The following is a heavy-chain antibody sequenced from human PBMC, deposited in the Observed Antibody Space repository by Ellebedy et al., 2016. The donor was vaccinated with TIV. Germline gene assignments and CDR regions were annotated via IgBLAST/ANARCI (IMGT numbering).Heavy chain of an antibody. J-gene: IGHJ3*02. V-gene: IGHV3-66*01. D-gene: IGHD3-10*01. CDR1: ELTVSSNY. CDR2: IGIDSTT. CDR3: ARETFNDVDLKLWGIFDI. Sequence: EGSLRLSCAASELTVSSNYMSWVRQAPGKGLEWVSVIGIDSTTYYADSVKGRFTISRDKSKNTLYIEMNSLRAEDTAVYYCARETFNDVDLKLWGIFDIWGQGTVVAVSS.